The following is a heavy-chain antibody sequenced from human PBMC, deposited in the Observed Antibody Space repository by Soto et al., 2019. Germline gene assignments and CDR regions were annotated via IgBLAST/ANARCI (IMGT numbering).Heavy chain of an antibody. CDR1: GFSLSTSGMG. J-gene: IGHJ4*02. D-gene: IGHD6-13*01. V-gene: IGHV2-5*02. CDR2: IYWDDDK. CDR3: AQKLSAGGLDC. Sequence: QITLKESGPTLVKPTQTLTLTCTFSGFSLSTSGMGVGWIRQPPGKALEWLALIYWDDDKRYSPSLKSRLTITKDTSKKQVVLTMTNMDPVDTATYYCAQKLSAGGLDCWGQGTLVTVSS.